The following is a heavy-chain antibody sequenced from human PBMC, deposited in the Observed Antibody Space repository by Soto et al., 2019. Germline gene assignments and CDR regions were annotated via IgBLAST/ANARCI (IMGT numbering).Heavy chain of an antibody. D-gene: IGHD1-26*01. CDR3: ARLGGIVDTGTWIQ. Sequence: GESLKISCRASGYRFSTYWIGWVRQRPGKGPEWMAIIYPGDSDTRENPSFQGQVTISADKSSNTVHLQWRSLKASDTAIYYCARLGGIVDTGTWIQWGQGTPVTVSS. J-gene: IGHJ4*02. CDR1: GYRFSTYW. V-gene: IGHV5-51*01. CDR2: IYPGDSDT.